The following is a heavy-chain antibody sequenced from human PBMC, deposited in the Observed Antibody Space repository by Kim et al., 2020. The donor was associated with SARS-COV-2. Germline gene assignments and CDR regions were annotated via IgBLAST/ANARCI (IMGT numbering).Heavy chain of an antibody. Sequence: VKGRFTISRDNAKNSLYLQMNSLRAEDTALYYWAKSYYGSGSYYKGPFDYWGQGTLVTVSS. J-gene: IGHJ4*02. CDR3: AKSYYGSGSYYKGPFDY. D-gene: IGHD3-10*01. V-gene: IGHV3-9*01.